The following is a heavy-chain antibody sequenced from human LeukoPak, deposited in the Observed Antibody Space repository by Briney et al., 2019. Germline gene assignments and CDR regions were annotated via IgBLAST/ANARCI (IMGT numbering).Heavy chain of an antibody. V-gene: IGHV3-74*01. Sequence: GGSLRLSCETSGFIFSNCWMTWVRQAPGKGLVWVSRIKSDGSSTSYADSVKGRFTMSRDNAKNTLYLQMNSLRVEDTAVYYCARDRSGSYWVDYWGQGTLVTVSS. CDR2: IKSDGSST. D-gene: IGHD1-26*01. CDR1: GFIFSNCW. CDR3: ARDRSGSYWVDY. J-gene: IGHJ4*02.